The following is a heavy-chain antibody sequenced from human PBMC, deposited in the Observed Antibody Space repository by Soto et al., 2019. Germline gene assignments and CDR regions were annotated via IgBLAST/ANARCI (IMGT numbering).Heavy chain of an antibody. Sequence: GGSLRLSCAASGFSFSTHGLHWARQAPGKGLEWVAVIWNDGSDKYYGDSVKGRFTISRDNSKNTLYLQMNSLRVEDTAVYYCARNQGSGRYVYGAFDIWGQGTMVTVSS. CDR2: IWNDGSDK. J-gene: IGHJ3*02. CDR1: GFSFSTHG. D-gene: IGHD6-25*01. V-gene: IGHV3-33*01. CDR3: ARNQGSGRYVYGAFDI.